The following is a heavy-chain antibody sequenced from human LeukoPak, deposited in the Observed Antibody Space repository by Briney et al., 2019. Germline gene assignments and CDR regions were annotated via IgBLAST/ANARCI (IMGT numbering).Heavy chain of an antibody. CDR3: ARDSIAGAGFDY. Sequence: GGSLSLSCAASGFTLSSYAMHWVRQAPGKGLEWVAVISYDGSNKYYADSVKGRFTISRDNSKNTLYLQMNSLRAEDTAVYYCARDSIAGAGFDYWGQGTLVTVSS. J-gene: IGHJ4*02. CDR2: ISYDGSNK. D-gene: IGHD6-19*01. CDR1: GFTLSSYA. V-gene: IGHV3-30-3*01.